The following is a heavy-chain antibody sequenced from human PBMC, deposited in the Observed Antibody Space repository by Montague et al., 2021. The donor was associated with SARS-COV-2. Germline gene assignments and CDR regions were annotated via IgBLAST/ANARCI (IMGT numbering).Heavy chain of an antibody. J-gene: IGHJ6*02. Sequence: SETLSLTCTVSGGSIRCSSYFWGWFRQPPGQRLEWIGTISYSGSTXYSPSLKSRVIISADTSKNQFSLNLRSVTAADTAVYFCGLGRGFAVGNHYYYSYGLDVWGQGTTVTVSS. D-gene: IGHD6-13*01. CDR2: ISYSGST. CDR1: GGSIRCSSYF. V-gene: IGHV4-39*07. CDR3: GLGRGFAVGNHYYYSYGLDV.